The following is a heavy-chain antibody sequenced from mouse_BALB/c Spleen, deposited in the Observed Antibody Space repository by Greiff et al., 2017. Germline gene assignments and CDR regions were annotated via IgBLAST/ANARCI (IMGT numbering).Heavy chain of an antibody. V-gene: IGHV2-9*02. Sequence: VKLQESGPGLVAPSQSLSITCTVSGFSLTSYGVHWVRQPPGKGLEWLGVIWAGGSTNYNSALMSRLSISTDNSKSQVYLKMNSLQTDDTAMYYCASSLYYRYGSWFAYWGQGTLVTVSA. CDR3: ASSLYYRYGSWFAY. CDR2: IWAGGST. J-gene: IGHJ3*01. D-gene: IGHD2-14*01. CDR1: GFSLTSYG.